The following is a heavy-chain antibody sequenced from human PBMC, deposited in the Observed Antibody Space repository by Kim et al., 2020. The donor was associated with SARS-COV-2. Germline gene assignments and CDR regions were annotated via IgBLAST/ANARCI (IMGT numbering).Heavy chain of an antibody. CDR1: GYTFTGYY. CDR3: ARSGYCSGGSCYSSAFDI. D-gene: IGHD2-15*01. Sequence: ASVKVSCKASGYTFTGYYMHWVRQAPGQGLEWMGRINPNSGGTNYAQKFQGRVTMTRDTSISTAYMELSRLRSDDTAVYYCARSGYCSGGSCYSSAFDIWGQGTMVTVSS. V-gene: IGHV1-2*06. J-gene: IGHJ3*02. CDR2: INPNSGGT.